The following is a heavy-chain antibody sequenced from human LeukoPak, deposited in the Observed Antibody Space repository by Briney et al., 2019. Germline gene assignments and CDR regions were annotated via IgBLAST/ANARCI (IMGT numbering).Heavy chain of an antibody. CDR2: VIGSGGST. D-gene: IGHD6-13*01. Sequence: PGGSLRLSCAASGFTFSSYAMSWVRQAPGKGLEWVSAVIGSGGSTYYADSVQGRFTISRDDSKNTLYLQMNSLRAEDTAVYYCAKDYRYAIAAAGRQYNWFDSWGQGTLVTVSS. V-gene: IGHV3-23*01. CDR3: AKDYRYAIAAAGRQYNWFDS. CDR1: GFTFSSYA. J-gene: IGHJ5*01.